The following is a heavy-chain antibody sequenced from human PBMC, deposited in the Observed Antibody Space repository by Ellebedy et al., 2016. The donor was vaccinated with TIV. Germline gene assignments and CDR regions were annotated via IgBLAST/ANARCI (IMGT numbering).Heavy chain of an antibody. CDR3: ARNRHVERGDSLDY. D-gene: IGHD2-21*02. CDR1: GFTFCTYD. Sequence: GESLKISCAASGFTFCTYDMSWVRQTPGKGLEWVSSIGGNCANTYHADSVKGRFTISRDNSKNTLYLQMNNLGAEDTAVFYCARNRHVERGDSLDYWGQGTLVTVSS. V-gene: IGHV3-23*01. J-gene: IGHJ4*02. CDR2: IGGNCANT.